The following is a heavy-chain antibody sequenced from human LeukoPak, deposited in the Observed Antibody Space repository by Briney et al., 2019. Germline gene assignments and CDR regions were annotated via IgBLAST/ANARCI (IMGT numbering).Heavy chain of an antibody. V-gene: IGHV3-30*18. D-gene: IGHD5-18*01. J-gene: IGHJ4*02. CDR3: AKDLVDTAMVYFDY. CDR1: GFTFSSCG. Sequence: PGGSLRLSCAASGFTFSSCGMHWVRQAPGKGLEWVAVISYDGSNKYYADSVKGRFTISRDNSKNTLYLQMNSLRAEDTAVYYCAKDLVDTAMVYFDYWGQGTLVTVSS. CDR2: ISYDGSNK.